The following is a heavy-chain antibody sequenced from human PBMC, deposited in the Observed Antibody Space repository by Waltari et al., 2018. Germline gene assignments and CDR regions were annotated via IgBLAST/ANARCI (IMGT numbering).Heavy chain of an antibody. J-gene: IGHJ4*02. CDR1: GGSISSYY. Sequence: QVQLQESGPGLVKPSETLSLTCTVSGGSISSYYWSWIRQHPGKGLEWIRYIDYNRSPNNNPTLKSRVTMSVYTSKNPLSLKLSSVAAADTAVYYCARDRGGYARDDPFFDYWGQGTLVTVSS. CDR2: IDYNRSP. CDR3: ARDRGGYARDDPFFDY. V-gene: IGHV4-59*01. D-gene: IGHD1-26*01.